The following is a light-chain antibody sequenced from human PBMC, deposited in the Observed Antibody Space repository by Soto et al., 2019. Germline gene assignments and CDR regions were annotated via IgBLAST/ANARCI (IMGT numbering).Light chain of an antibody. CDR1: SSDVGAYIY. CDR2: EVN. Sequence: QSVLTQPPSASGSPGQSVTISCTGTSSDVGAYIYVSWYQQHPGKAPKLIIYEVNKRPSGVPDRFSGSKSGNTASLTVSGLQAEDEADYYCSSYAGSSNVFGTGTQLTVL. CDR3: SSYAGSSNV. V-gene: IGLV2-8*01. J-gene: IGLJ1*01.